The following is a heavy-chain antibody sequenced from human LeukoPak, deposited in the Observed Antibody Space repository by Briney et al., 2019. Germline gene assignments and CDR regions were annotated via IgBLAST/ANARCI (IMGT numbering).Heavy chain of an antibody. V-gene: IGHV3-23*01. D-gene: IGHD2-2*01. J-gene: IGHJ4*02. Sequence: GGSLRLSCAASGLTFSSYAMSWVRQAPGKGLEWVSSIRGNGGTTYYAGSVKGRFTISRDNSKNTLYLQMNSLRAEDTAVYYCARLFRVVVPAANTHFDYWGQGTLVTVSS. CDR3: ARLFRVVVPAANTHFDY. CDR1: GLTFSSYA. CDR2: IRGNGGTT.